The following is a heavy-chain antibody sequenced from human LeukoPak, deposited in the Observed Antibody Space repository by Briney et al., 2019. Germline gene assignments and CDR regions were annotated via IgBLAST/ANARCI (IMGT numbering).Heavy chain of an antibody. Sequence: SETLSPTCTVSGGSISSYYWSWIRQPPGKGLEWIGYIYYSGSTNYNPSLKSRVTISVDTSKNQFSLKLSSVTAADTAVYYCARDRWFGEPLGIGWGQGTLVTVSS. CDR2: IYYSGST. V-gene: IGHV4-59*12. CDR3: ARDRWFGEPLGIG. J-gene: IGHJ4*02. D-gene: IGHD3-10*01. CDR1: GGSISSYY.